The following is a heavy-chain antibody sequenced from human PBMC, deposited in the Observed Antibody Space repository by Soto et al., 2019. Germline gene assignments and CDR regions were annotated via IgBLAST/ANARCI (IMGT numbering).Heavy chain of an antibody. Sequence: GASVKVSCKASGYTFTSYYMHWVRQAPGQGLEWMGIINSSGGSTSYAQKFQGRVTMTRDTSTSTVYMELSSLRSEDTAVYYCSTRSTGGSGSSYYDYYIYVWGKGTPVTVSS. V-gene: IGHV1-46*01. J-gene: IGHJ6*03. D-gene: IGHD3-10*01. CDR1: GYTFTSYY. CDR3: STRSTGGSGSSYYDYYIYV. CDR2: INSSGGST.